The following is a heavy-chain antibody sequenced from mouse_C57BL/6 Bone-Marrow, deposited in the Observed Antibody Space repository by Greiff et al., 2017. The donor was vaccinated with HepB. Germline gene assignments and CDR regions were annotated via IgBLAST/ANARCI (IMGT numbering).Heavy chain of an antibody. CDR2: ISDGGSYT. CDR3: ARDKDGSYAMDY. CDR1: GFTFSSYA. Sequence: EVKVVESGGGLVKPGGSLKLSCAASGFTFSSYAMSWVRQTPEKRLEWVATISDGGSYTYYPDNVKGRFTLSRDNAKNKLYLQMSHLKSEDTAMYYCARDKDGSYAMDYWGQGTSVTVSS. J-gene: IGHJ4*01. D-gene: IGHD2-3*01. V-gene: IGHV5-4*01.